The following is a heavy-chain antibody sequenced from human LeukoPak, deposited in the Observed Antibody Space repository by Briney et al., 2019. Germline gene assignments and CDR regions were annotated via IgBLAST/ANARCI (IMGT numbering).Heavy chain of an antibody. CDR3: ARTESYYYGSGSPNFDY. V-gene: IGHV1-69*13. J-gene: IGHJ4*02. Sequence: SVKVSCKASGGTFSSYAISWVRQAPGQGLEWMGGIIPIFGTANCAQKFQGRVTITADESTSTAYMELSSLRSEDTAVYYCARTESYYYGSGSPNFDYWGQGTLVTVSS. CDR2: IIPIFGTA. CDR1: GGTFSSYA. D-gene: IGHD3-10*01.